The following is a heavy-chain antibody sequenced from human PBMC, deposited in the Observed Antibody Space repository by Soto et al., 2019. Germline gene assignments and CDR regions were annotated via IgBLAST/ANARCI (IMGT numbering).Heavy chain of an antibody. V-gene: IGHV4-39*01. J-gene: IGHJ6*01. Sequence: SETLSVTCSFSVGSMNGVTHDLAWIRQPPGKGLEWIATTYYTGSTHYNSSLKSRATISVDTSQNQFSLELTSVTAADTAVYHCASERYFGVDVWGHGTPVTVSS. CDR1: VGSMNGVTHD. CDR3: ASERYFGVDV. D-gene: IGHD5-18*01. CDR2: TYYTGST.